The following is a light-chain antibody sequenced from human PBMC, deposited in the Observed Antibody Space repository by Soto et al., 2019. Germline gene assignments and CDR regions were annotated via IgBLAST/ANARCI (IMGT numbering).Light chain of an antibody. V-gene: IGLV2-23*02. J-gene: IGLJ1*01. CDR3: CSFARSRIL. CDR2: EVN. CDR1: SSDVGSYNL. Sequence: QSVTISCTGTSSDVGSYNLVSWYQQHPGKAPQLMIYEVNERPAGVSNRFSGSKSGNTASLTISGLQAEDEADYYCCSFARSRILFGTGTKVXVL.